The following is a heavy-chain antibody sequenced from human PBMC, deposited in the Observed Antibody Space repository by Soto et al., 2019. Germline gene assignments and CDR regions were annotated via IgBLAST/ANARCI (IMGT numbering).Heavy chain of an antibody. CDR3: AREHIVVMTAINPGAFDI. CDR1: GGSISSDNDY. J-gene: IGHJ3*02. Sequence: QVQLQESGPGLVKPSQTLSLTCTVSGGSISSDNDYWGWIRQHPGKGLEWIGYIYYSGSTFYNPALRSRVSISLAASQNRFPLKLSSVTAAGTAVFYCAREHIVVMTAINPGAFDIWGQGTMVTVSS. D-gene: IGHD2-21*02. V-gene: IGHV4-31*03. CDR2: IYYSGST.